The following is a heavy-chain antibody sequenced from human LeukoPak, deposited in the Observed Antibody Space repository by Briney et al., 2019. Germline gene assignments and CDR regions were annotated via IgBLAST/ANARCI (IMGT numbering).Heavy chain of an antibody. Sequence: SETLSLTCAVFGGSISSSNLWSWVRPPPGKGLEWIGEVSHRGDTNYNPSLKSRVTISIDKSKNQFSLRLTSVTAADTAVYYCTRGGLTFGGNWGQGILVAVSS. V-gene: IGHV4/OR15-8*02. CDR3: TRGGLTFGGN. J-gene: IGHJ4*02. D-gene: IGHD3-10*01. CDR1: GGSISSSNL. CDR2: VSHRGDT.